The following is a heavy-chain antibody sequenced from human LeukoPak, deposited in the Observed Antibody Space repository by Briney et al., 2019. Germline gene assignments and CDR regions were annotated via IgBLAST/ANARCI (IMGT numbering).Heavy chain of an antibody. CDR2: ISSNGGST. CDR1: GFTFSTYA. J-gene: IGHJ3*02. CDR3: VKVRDAFDI. Sequence: GGSLRLSCSASGFTFSTYAMHWVRQAPGKGLEYVSAISSNGGSTYYADSVKGRLTISRDNSKNTLYLQMISLRAEDTAVYYCVKVRDAFDIWGQGTMVTVSS. V-gene: IGHV3-64D*06.